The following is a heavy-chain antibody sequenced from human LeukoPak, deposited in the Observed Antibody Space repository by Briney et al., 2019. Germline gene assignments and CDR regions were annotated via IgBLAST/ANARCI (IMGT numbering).Heavy chain of an antibody. D-gene: IGHD5-24*01. J-gene: IGHJ4*01. V-gene: IGHV1-46*01. CDR3: ATILIGYNHFDY. CDR2: AAATGERT. CDR1: SYRFTNFH. Sequence: ASVKISCKASSYRFTNFHIHWVRQAPGQGLEWMGGAAATGERTTYAQTFQGRVTVTRDTSTNTVYMDLSNLRSEDTAVYFCATILIGYNHFDYWGQGTQVIVSS.